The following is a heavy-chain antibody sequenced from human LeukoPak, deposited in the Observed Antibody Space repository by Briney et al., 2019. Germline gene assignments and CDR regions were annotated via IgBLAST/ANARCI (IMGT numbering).Heavy chain of an antibody. Sequence: ASVKVSCKASGYTFTSYYMHWVRQAPGQGLEWMGIINPSGGSTSYAQKFQGRVTMTRDTSTSTVYMELSSLRSEDTAVYYCARDPPTPAQYSSGWYQSGYYYYYGMDVWGQGTTVTVSS. CDR3: ARDPPTPAQYSSGWYQSGYYYYYGMDV. J-gene: IGHJ6*02. V-gene: IGHV1-46*01. CDR2: INPSGGST. CDR1: GYTFTSYY. D-gene: IGHD6-19*01.